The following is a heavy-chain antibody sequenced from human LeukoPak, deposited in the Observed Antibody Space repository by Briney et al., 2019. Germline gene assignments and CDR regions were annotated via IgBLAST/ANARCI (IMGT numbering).Heavy chain of an antibody. Sequence: ASVKVSCKASGYTFTGYYMHWVRQGPGQGLEWMGWINPNSGGTNYAKKFQCRVTMTRDTSISTAYMELSRLRSDDTAVYYCARSTATQYDFWSGYSYFDYWGQGTLVTVSS. V-gene: IGHV1-2*02. CDR2: INPNSGGT. D-gene: IGHD3-3*01. CDR3: ARSTATQYDFWSGYSYFDY. CDR1: GYTFTGYY. J-gene: IGHJ4*02.